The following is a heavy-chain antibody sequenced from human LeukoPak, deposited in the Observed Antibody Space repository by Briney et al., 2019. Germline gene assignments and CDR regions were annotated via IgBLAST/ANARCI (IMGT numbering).Heavy chain of an antibody. CDR3: ARANAMDV. J-gene: IGHJ6*02. Sequence: PGGSLRLSCAASGFTFINHWMTWVRQAPGKGPEWVANINQDGSERYYVDSVKGRFTISRDNAKNSLYLQMNSLRLEDTALYYGARANAMDVWGLGTTVTVSS. CDR2: INQDGSER. V-gene: IGHV3-7*04. CDR1: GFTFINHW.